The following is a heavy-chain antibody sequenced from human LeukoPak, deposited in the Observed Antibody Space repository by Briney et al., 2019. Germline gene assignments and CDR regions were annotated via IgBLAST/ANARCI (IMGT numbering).Heavy chain of an antibody. Sequence: PGGSPRLSLAASGFTLCSHAMSWGRPAPGKGREWVSAISGSGGSTYYADSVKGRFTISRDNSKNTLYLQMNSLRAEDTAVYYCAKDWYSSSWFDYWGQGTLVTVSS. D-gene: IGHD6-13*01. V-gene: IGHV3-23*01. CDR3: AKDWYSSSWFDY. CDR1: GFTLCSHA. CDR2: ISGSGGST. J-gene: IGHJ4*02.